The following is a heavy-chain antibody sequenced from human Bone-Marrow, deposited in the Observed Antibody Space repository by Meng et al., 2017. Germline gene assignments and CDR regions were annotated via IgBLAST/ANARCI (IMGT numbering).Heavy chain of an antibody. CDR3: ARDPTGGEDHQRV. D-gene: IGHD1-14*01. Sequence: QVQVQQWGAGVVKPSETLSFTCAFDGGSSSAYDWSWIRQPPGKGLEWLGQINHSGSTNDNPSLKSRVTISIDNSKNQFSLKLNSMTAADTAVYYCARDPTGGEDHQRVWGQGTLVTVSS. CDR1: GGSSSAYD. V-gene: IGHV4-34*01. J-gene: IGHJ4*02. CDR2: INHSGST.